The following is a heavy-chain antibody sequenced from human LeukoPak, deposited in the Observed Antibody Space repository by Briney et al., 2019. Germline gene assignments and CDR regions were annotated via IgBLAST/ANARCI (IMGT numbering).Heavy chain of an antibody. D-gene: IGHD6-13*01. CDR1: GFTFSSYS. Sequence: GGSLRLSCAASGFTFSSYSMNWVRQAPGKGLEWVSSISSSSSYIYYADPVKGRFTISRDNAKNSLYLQMNSLRAEDTAVYYCARESAAATFDYWGQGTLVTVSS. CDR2: ISSSSSYI. J-gene: IGHJ4*02. V-gene: IGHV3-21*01. CDR3: ARESAAATFDY.